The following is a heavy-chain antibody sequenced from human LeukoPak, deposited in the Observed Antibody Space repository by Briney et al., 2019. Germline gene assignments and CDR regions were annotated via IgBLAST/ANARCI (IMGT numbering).Heavy chain of an antibody. CDR1: GGSFSGYY. Sequence: PSETLSLTCAVYGGSFSGYYWSWIRQPPGNGLEWIGEINHSGSTNYNPSLKSRVTISVDTSKNQFSLKLSSVTAADTAVYYCARILKGGRNYYGSGSYPPVFDYWGQGTLVTVSS. CDR2: INHSGST. V-gene: IGHV4-34*01. CDR3: ARILKGGRNYYGSGSYPPVFDY. J-gene: IGHJ4*02. D-gene: IGHD3-10*01.